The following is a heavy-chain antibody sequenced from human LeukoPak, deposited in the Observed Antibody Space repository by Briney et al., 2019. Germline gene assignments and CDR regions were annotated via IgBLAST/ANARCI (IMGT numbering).Heavy chain of an antibody. CDR3: ATERGRYCSSTSCYRVGVY. CDR1: GDSISSYY. D-gene: IGHD2-2*02. Sequence: SETLSLTCTVSGDSISSYYWSWIRQPPRKGLEWIGYIYYSGSTYYNPSLKSRVTISVDTSKNQFSLKLSSVTAADTAVYYCATERGRYCSSTSCYRVGVYWGQGTLVTVSS. V-gene: IGHV4-59*12. J-gene: IGHJ4*02. CDR2: IYYSGST.